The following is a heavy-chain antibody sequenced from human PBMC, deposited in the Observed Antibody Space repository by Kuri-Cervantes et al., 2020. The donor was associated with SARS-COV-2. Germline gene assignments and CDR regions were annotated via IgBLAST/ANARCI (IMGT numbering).Heavy chain of an antibody. Sequence: ESLKISCTVSGGSISGSSYYWGWIRQPPGKGLEWIGSIYYSGSTYYNPSLKSRVSISVDTSKNQFSLKLSSVTAADTAVYYCASQAAKYCSSTSCYTGVFDYWGLGTLVTVSS. D-gene: IGHD2-2*02. CDR2: IYYSGST. V-gene: IGHV4-39*07. J-gene: IGHJ4*02. CDR1: GGSISGSSYY. CDR3: ASQAAKYCSSTSCYTGVFDY.